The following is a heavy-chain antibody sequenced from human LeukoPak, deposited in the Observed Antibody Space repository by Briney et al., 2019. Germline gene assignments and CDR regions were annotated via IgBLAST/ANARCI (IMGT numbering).Heavy chain of an antibody. V-gene: IGHV1-69*13. CDR1: GGTFSSYA. Sequence: GASVKVSCKASGGTFSSYAISWVRQAPGQGLEWMGGITPMFGTANYAQKFQGSVTITADESTSTAYMELSSLRSEDTAVYYCVRDGSYYDSSGYYYLYWGQGTLVTVSS. D-gene: IGHD3-22*01. J-gene: IGHJ4*02. CDR3: VRDGSYYDSSGYYYLY. CDR2: ITPMFGTA.